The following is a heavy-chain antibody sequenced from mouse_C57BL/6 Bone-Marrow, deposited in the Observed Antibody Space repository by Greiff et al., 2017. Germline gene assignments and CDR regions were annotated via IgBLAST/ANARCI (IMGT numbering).Heavy chain of an antibody. CDR1: GYTFTSYW. CDR3: AREWEWLRLWDY. CDR2: IDPSDSYT. Sequence: QVHVKQPGAELVMPGASVKLSCKASGYTFTSYWMHWVKQRPGKGLEWIGAIDPSDSYTNYNQKFKGKFPLTVDKSSSTAYMQLSSQTSEDSAVYYCAREWEWLRLWDYWGQGTTLTVTS. V-gene: IGHV1-69*01. D-gene: IGHD2-2*01. J-gene: IGHJ2*01.